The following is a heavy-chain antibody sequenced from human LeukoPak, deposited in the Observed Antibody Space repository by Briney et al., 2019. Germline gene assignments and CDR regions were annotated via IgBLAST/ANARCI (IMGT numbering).Heavy chain of an antibody. CDR3: ARDKRDSSYFDY. CDR2: IWYYGSNK. J-gene: IGHJ4*02. V-gene: IGHV3-33*01. CDR1: GFTFSSYG. Sequence: GGSLRLSCAVSGFTFSSYGVHWGRPAHGEGMGWEAVIWYYGSNKYYADSVKGRFTISRDNSKNTLYLQMNSLRAEDTAVYYCARDKRDSSYFDYWGQGTLVTVSS. D-gene: IGHD3-22*01.